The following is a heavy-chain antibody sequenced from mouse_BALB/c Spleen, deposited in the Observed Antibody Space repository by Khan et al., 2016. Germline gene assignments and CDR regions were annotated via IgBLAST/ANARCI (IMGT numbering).Heavy chain of an antibody. Sequence: EVQLQESGPSLAKPSQTLSLTCSVTGDSITSGYWNWIRKFPGNRLEYMGYISYSGNTSYNPFLKSRISITRDTSKNQHYLQLISVTTEDTATYYCARSNRNDAWFAYWGQGTLVTVSA. CDR1: GDSITSGY. V-gene: IGHV3-8*02. J-gene: IGHJ3*01. CDR3: ARSNRNDAWFAY. D-gene: IGHD2-14*01. CDR2: ISYSGNT.